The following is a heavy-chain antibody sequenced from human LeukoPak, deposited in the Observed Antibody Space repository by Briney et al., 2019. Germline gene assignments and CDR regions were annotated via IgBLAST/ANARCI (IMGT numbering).Heavy chain of an antibody. CDR3: AKGWGYYYDSSGYYFGY. CDR2: ISGSGGSA. CDR1: GFTFSGYA. Sequence: GGSLRLSCAASGFTFSGYAMSWVRQAPGKGLEWVSAISGSGGSAYYADSVKGRFTISRDNSKNTLYLQMNSLRAEDTAVYYCAKGWGYYYDSSGYYFGYWGQGTLVTVSS. J-gene: IGHJ4*02. D-gene: IGHD3-22*01. V-gene: IGHV3-23*01.